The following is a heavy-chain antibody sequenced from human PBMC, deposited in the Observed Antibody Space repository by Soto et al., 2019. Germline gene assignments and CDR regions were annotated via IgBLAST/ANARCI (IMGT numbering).Heavy chain of an antibody. Sequence: PSETLSLTCAVSGGSISSSNWWSWVRRPPGKGLEWIGEIYHSGSTNYNPSLKSRVTISVDKSKNQFSLKLSSVTAADTAVYYCARVFFTYQDYGDYVLELGYWGQGTLVTVSS. D-gene: IGHD4-17*01. CDR2: IYHSGST. J-gene: IGHJ4*02. V-gene: IGHV4-4*02. CDR3: ARVFFTYQDYGDYVLELGY. CDR1: GGSISSSNW.